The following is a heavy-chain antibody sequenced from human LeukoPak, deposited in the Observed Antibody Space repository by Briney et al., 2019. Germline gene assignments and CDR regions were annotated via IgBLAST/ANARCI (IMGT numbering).Heavy chain of an antibody. D-gene: IGHD3-10*01. J-gene: IGHJ4*02. Sequence: VASVKVSCKVSGYTFTSYGISWVRQAPGQGLEWMGWISAYNGNTNYAQKLQGRVTMTTDTSTSTAYMELRSLRSDDTAVYYCARDPSRGVRGVFDYWGQGTLVTVSS. CDR2: ISAYNGNT. V-gene: IGHV1-18*01. CDR1: GYTFTSYG. CDR3: ARDPSRGVRGVFDY.